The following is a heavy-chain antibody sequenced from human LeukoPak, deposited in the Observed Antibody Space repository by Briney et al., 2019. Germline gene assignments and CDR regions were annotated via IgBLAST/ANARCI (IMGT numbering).Heavy chain of an antibody. D-gene: IGHD1-20*01. J-gene: IGHJ3*01. CDR3: ARQAFNWNDVDAFDV. V-gene: IGHV5-51*01. CDR2: IYPDDSDT. CDR1: GYNFNRYW. Sequence: GESLKISCQGSGYNFNRYWIAWVRRMPGKGLEWMGVIYPDDSDTRYSPSFQGQVAISVDKSISSAYLQWSSLKASDSAMFYCARQAFNWNDVDAFDVWGQGTTVIVSS.